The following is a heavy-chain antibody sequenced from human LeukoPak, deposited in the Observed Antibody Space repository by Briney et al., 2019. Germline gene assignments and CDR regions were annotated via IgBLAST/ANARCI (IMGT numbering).Heavy chain of an antibody. J-gene: IGHJ4*02. D-gene: IGHD6-13*01. Sequence: ASVKVSCTASGYTFTSYGISWVRQAPGQGLEWMGWISAYNGNTNYAQKLQGRVTMTTDTSTSTAYMELRRLRSDDTAVYYCARDNFVSRQLASWGQGTLVTVSS. CDR3: ARDNFVSRQLAS. V-gene: IGHV1-18*01. CDR1: GYTFTSYG. CDR2: ISAYNGNT.